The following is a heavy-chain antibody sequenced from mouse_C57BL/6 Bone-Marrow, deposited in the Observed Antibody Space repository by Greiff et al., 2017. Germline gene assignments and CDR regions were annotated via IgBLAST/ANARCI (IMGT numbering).Heavy chain of an antibody. CDR1: GYTFTNYW. J-gene: IGHJ1*03. Sequence: QVQLQQSGAELVRPGTSVKMSCKASGYTFTNYWIGWAKQRPGHGLEWIGDIYPGGGYTNYTEKFKGKATLTADKSSSTAYMQFSSLTSEDSAIYYCARYDSYWYFDVWGTGTTVTVSS. CDR3: ARYDSYWYFDV. CDR2: IYPGGGYT. V-gene: IGHV1-63*01. D-gene: IGHD2-4*01.